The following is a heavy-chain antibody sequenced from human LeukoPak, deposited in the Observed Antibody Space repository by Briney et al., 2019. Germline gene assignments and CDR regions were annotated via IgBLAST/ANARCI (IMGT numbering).Heavy chain of an antibody. V-gene: IGHV3-7*01. CDR2: IKQDGSEK. D-gene: IGHD3-22*01. J-gene: IGHJ4*02. Sequence: GSLRLSCAASGFTFSDYWMTWVRQAPGKGLEWVANIKQDGSEKDYVDSVKGRFTISRDNAKNTLYLQMNSLRAEDTAVYYCTKDRGYSQSFFDYWGQGTLVTVSS. CDR3: TKDRGYSQSFFDY. CDR1: GFTFSDYW.